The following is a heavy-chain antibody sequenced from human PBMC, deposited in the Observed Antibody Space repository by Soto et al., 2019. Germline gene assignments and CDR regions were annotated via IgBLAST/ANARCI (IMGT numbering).Heavy chain of an antibody. CDR2: INYSGSI. J-gene: IGHJ2*01. V-gene: IGHV4-59*01. Sequence: QVQLQESGPGLVKPSETLSLTGTVSGVSISGYNWSWIREAPGKGLEWIGCINYSGSINYNPSLKSRVPTSLDPSKNQFSLKLSSVTAADPAVYYYARLTWAWYFDLWGRGTLVTVSS. CDR3: ARLTWAWYFDL. D-gene: IGHD7-27*01. CDR1: GVSISGYN.